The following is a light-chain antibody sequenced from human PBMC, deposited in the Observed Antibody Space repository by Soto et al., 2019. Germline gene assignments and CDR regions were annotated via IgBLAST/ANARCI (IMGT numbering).Light chain of an antibody. CDR2: AAS. CDR1: HSVIYN. J-gene: IGKJ1*01. V-gene: IGKV3-15*01. CDR3: QQYNNWPGT. Sequence: EIVMTQSPATLSVSPGERATLSCRASHSVIYNVAWYQQKPGQAPRLLIYAASARATGIPSRFSGSGSGTEFTLTISSLQSEDFAVYYCQQYNNWPGTFGQGTKVDI.